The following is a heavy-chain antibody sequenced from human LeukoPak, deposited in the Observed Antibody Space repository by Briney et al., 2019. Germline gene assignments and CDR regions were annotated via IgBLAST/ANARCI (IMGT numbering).Heavy chain of an antibody. J-gene: IGHJ4*02. CDR1: GGSISSYY. Sequence: ETLSLTCTVSGGSISSYYWSWIRQPPGKGLEWIGYIYYSGSTNYNPSLKSRVTISVDTSKNQFSLKLSSVTAADTAVYYCACFYDSSGYYIDYWGQGTLVTVSS. V-gene: IGHV4-59*01. CDR3: ACFYDSSGYYIDY. D-gene: IGHD3-22*01. CDR2: IYYSGST.